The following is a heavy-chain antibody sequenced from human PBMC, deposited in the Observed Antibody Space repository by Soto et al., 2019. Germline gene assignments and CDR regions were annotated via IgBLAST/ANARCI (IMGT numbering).Heavy chain of an antibody. CDR1: GFTFSDYT. CDR3: TRDAITAHKPLYFYYYMDV. V-gene: IGHV3-21*01. Sequence: EEQLVESGGGLIKPGGSLRLSCVVSGFTFSDYTLNWVRQAPGRGLEWVSSISTTSSDIYYADSVKGRFTISRDNAKNSLYLQMDSLTAADTAVYYWTRDAITAHKPLYFYYYMDVWGKGTTVTVSS. CDR2: ISTTSSDI. J-gene: IGHJ6*03.